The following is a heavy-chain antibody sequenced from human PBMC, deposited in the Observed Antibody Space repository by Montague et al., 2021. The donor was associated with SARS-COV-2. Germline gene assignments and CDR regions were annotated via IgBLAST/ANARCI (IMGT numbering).Heavy chain of an antibody. CDR3: AKGSATVTTLDAFDI. D-gene: IGHD4-17*01. CDR1: GFTFDDYA. Sequence: SLRLSCAASGFTFDDYAMHWVRQAPGKGLEWVCVINWDGGSTYYVDSVKGRFTISRDNSKKSLYLQMNSPRAEDTALYYRAKGSATVTTLDAFDIWGQGTMVTVSS. CDR2: INWDGGST. J-gene: IGHJ3*02. V-gene: IGHV3-43D*03.